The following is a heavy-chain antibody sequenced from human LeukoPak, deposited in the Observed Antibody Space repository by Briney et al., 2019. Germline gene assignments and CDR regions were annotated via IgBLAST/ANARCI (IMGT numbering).Heavy chain of an antibody. Sequence: SETLSLPCTVSGGSISSGGYYWRWIRQHPGKGLEWIGYMNYSRSTNHNPSLKSRVTLSIDTSKSQFFLKLSSVTAADTAVYYYAREMLSRDQLLGRQLDYWGQGTLVTVSS. CDR2: MNYSRST. J-gene: IGHJ4*02. CDR1: GGSISSGGYY. D-gene: IGHD2-2*01. V-gene: IGHV4-31*03. CDR3: AREMLSRDQLLGRQLDY.